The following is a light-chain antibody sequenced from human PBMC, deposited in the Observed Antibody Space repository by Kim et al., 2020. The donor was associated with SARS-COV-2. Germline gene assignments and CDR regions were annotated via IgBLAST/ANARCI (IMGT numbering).Light chain of an antibody. V-gene: IGKV1-5*03. CDR2: QAS. CDR3: QQYRSYPWT. J-gene: IGKJ1*01. CDR1: RNVDTY. Sequence: ASVGDTLTITCRASRNVDTYLAWYQQKPGKAPKLLIYQASTLKSGVPSRFSGSGSGTEFTLTTGSLQPDDFATYYCQQYRSYPWTFGQGTKVDIK.